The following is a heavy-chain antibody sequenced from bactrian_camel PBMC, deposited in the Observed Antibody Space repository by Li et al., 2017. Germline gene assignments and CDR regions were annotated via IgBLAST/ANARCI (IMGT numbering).Heavy chain of an antibody. Sequence: VQLVESGGGSVQAGGSLTLSCEARGDTIGRYCMGWFRQIPDKEREGVSVINSDSGSTSYVDSVKGRFTISQDNAKRTVYLQMNNLKPEDTGMYYCMAATRPKWGERCPILASKNPWGQGTQVTVS. J-gene: IGHJ4*01. CDR1: GDTIGRYC. CDR3: MAATRPKWGERCPILASKNP. D-gene: IGHD5*01. CDR2: INSDSGST. V-gene: IGHV3S40*01.